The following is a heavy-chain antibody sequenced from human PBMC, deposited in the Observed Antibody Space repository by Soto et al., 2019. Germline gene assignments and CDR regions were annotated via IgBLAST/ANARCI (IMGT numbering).Heavy chain of an antibody. V-gene: IGHV3-74*03. D-gene: IGHD3-16*01. CDR1: GFSLSPYW. Sequence: EVHLEESGGGLVQPGGSLRLSWAASGFSLSPYWMHWVRQVPGRGLEWVARLSSDGFGAAYADSVKGRFFISRDIARNTLSLQMNSLRADDTAVYYCARDLGGPDYWGRGTSVTVSS. J-gene: IGHJ4*02. CDR3: ARDLGGPDY. CDR2: LSSDGFGA.